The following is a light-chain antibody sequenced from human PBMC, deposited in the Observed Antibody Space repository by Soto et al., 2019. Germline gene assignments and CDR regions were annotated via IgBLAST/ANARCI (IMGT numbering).Light chain of an antibody. CDR2: AAS. V-gene: IGKV1-6*01. CDR3: LQDYNSPRA. Sequence: AIKLTQSPSSLSASVGDRVTITCRATQGIRNELGWYQQKPGKAPKLLIYAASSLQSGVPSRFSGSASGTDFTLTISSLQPEDFATYYCLQDYNSPRAFGQGTKVDIK. CDR1: QGIRNE. J-gene: IGKJ1*01.